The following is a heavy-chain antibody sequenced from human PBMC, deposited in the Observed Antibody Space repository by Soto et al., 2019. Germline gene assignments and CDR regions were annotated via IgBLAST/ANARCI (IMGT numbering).Heavy chain of an antibody. D-gene: IGHD6-19*01. J-gene: IGHJ4*02. V-gene: IGHV3-21*01. CDR1: GFTFSSYA. CDR2: ISDSSSYI. CDR3: ARDGQWLDNFDY. Sequence: LRLSCAASGFTFSSYAMNWVRQAPGKGLEWVSSISDSSSYIFYADSVQGRFTISRDNAKSSLYLQMNSLRAEDTAVYYCARDGQWLDNFDYWGQGTLVTVSS.